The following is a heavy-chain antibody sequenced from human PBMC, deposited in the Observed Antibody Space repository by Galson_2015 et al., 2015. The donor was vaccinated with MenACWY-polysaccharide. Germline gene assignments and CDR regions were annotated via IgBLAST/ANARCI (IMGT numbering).Heavy chain of an antibody. J-gene: IGHJ4*02. CDR2: VSASGAVT. Sequence: SLRLSCAASGFTFSSYTMSWVRQAPGKGLEWVSGVSASGAVTYYADSVKGRFTISRDNSKNTLYLQMNSLRAADTAVYYCANPGLSTCRTSDVDYWGQGTLVTVPS. D-gene: IGHD1-14*01. CDR1: GFTFSSYT. CDR3: ANPGLSTCRTSDVDY. V-gene: IGHV3-23*01.